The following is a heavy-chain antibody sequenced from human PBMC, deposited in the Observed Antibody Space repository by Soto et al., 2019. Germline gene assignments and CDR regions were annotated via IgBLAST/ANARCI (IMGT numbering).Heavy chain of an antibody. J-gene: IGHJ3*02. CDR1: GFTFSSYW. Sequence: GGSLRLSCAASGFTFSSYWMHWVRQAPGKGLVWVSRINSDGSSTSYADSVKGRFTISRDSAKNTLYLQMNSLRAEDTAVYYCARGKRGYCSSTSCYDAFDIWGQGTMVTVSS. CDR3: ARGKRGYCSSTSCYDAFDI. CDR2: INSDGSST. D-gene: IGHD2-2*01. V-gene: IGHV3-74*01.